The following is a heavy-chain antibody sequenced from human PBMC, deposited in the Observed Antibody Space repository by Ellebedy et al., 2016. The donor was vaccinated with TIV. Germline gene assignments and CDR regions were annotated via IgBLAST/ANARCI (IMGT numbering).Heavy chain of an antibody. CDR3: ASKDHGYWYFDL. CDR2: FYYSGST. V-gene: IGHV4-31*03. CDR1: GGSISSGGYY. D-gene: IGHD1-14*01. Sequence: MPSETLSLTCLVSGGSISSGGYYWSWIRQPPGKGLEWIGYFYYSGSTYYNPSLKSRVTISVDTSKNQFSLKLSSVTAADTAVYYCASKDHGYWYFDLWGRGTLVTVSS. J-gene: IGHJ2*01.